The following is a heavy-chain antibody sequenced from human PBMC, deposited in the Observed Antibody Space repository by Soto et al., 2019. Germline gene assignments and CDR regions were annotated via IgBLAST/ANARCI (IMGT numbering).Heavy chain of an antibody. V-gene: IGHV4-39*01. Sequence: SETLSLTCTVSGGSISSSSYYWGWIRQPPGKGLEWIGSIYYSGSTYYNPSLKSRVTISVDTSKNQFALKLSSVTAADTAVYYCARLRYGTSFNYYYYMDVWGKGTTVTVSS. D-gene: IGHD2-2*01. CDR3: ARLRYGTSFNYYYYMDV. CDR2: IYYSGST. CDR1: GGSISSSSYY. J-gene: IGHJ6*03.